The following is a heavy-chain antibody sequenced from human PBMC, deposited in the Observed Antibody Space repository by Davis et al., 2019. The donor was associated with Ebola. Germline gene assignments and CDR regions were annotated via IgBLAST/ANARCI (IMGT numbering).Heavy chain of an antibody. V-gene: IGHV3-11*06. CDR2: ISTTSSYT. CDR3: ARDQYGDDAFDY. J-gene: IGHJ4*02. CDR1: GFTFSDST. Sequence: GGSLRLSCAASGFTFSDSTMNWVRQAPGKGLEWVSYISTTSSYTNYADCVKGRFTVSRDNAKNSLYLQMNSLRAEDTAVYYCARDQYGDDAFDYWGQGTLVTVSS. D-gene: IGHD4-17*01.